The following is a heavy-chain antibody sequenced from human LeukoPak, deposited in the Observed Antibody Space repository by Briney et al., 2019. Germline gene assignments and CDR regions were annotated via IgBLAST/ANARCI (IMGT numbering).Heavy chain of an antibody. J-gene: IGHJ3*02. D-gene: IGHD2-15*01. CDR1: GGSISSSDYY. CDR3: ARDYEDIVVVVDATGSFDI. Sequence: SETLSLTCNVSGGSISSSDYYWGWIRQPPGKGLEWIASIYYTGSTYDNPSLKSRVTISVDASKNQFSLKLNSVTAADTAVYYCARDYEDIVVVVDATGSFDIWGQGTMVTVSS. CDR2: IYYTGST. V-gene: IGHV4-39*02.